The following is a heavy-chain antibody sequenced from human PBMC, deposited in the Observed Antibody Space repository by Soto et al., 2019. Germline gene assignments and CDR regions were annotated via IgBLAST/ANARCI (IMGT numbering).Heavy chain of an antibody. Sequence: PGGSLRLSCASSVFTFISYWMSWVRQAPGKGLEWVANIKQDGSEKYYVDSVKGRFTISRDNAKNSLYLQMNSLRAEDTAVYYCARDVVGATVDIWGQGTMVTVSS. CDR2: IKQDGSEK. D-gene: IGHD1-26*01. CDR3: ARDVVGATVDI. J-gene: IGHJ3*02. V-gene: IGHV3-7*03. CDR1: VFTFISYW.